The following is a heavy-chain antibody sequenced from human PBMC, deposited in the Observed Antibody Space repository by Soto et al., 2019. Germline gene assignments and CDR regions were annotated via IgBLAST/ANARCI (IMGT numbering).Heavy chain of an antibody. V-gene: IGHV1-18*04. J-gene: IGHJ6*02. Sequence: QVQLVQSGSEVKKPGASVNVSCKAFGYTFTSYGFSWVRQVPGQGLEWLGWISAFNGDTQYAQKFQGRVTMTIETSTSTVYMELRSLRSDDTAMYYCARNGERDLGLNYYFYYGMDVWGQGTSVTVSS. CDR3: ARNGERDLGLNYYFYYGMDV. CDR2: ISAFNGDT. D-gene: IGHD3-10*01. CDR1: GYTFTSYG.